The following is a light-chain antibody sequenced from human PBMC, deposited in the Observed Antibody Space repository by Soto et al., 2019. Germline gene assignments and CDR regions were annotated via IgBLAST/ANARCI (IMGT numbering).Light chain of an antibody. J-gene: IGLJ2*01. CDR3: QSYDSSLSVL. CDR1: SSNIGAGYD. V-gene: IGLV1-40*01. Sequence: QSVLTQPPSVSGAPGQRVTISCTGSSSNIGAGYDVHWFQQLPGTAPKLLIYANSNRPSGVPVRFSGSKSGTSASLAITGLQAEDEAVYYCQSYDSSLSVLFGGGTKLTVL. CDR2: ANS.